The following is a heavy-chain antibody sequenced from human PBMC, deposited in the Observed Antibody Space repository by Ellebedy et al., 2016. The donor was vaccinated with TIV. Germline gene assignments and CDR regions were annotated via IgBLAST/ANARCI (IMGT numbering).Heavy chain of an antibody. D-gene: IGHD1-26*01. Sequence: GGSLRLSCAASGFTFSSYSMNWVRQAPGKGLEWVSYISSSSSTIYYADSVKGRFTISRDNSDNSVFLAMNRLRAEDSAVYYCARRVGLDFWGQGTLVTVSS. CDR3: ARRVGLDF. V-gene: IGHV3-48*01. CDR1: GFTFSSYS. J-gene: IGHJ4*02. CDR2: ISSSSSTI.